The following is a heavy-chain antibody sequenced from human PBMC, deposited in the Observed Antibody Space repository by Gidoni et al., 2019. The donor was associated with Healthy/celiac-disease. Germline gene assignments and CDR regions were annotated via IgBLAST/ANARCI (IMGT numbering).Heavy chain of an antibody. CDR1: GGSFSGYY. D-gene: IGHD3-16*02. J-gene: IGHJ4*02. Sequence: QVQLQQWGAGLLKPSDTLSLTCAVYGGSFSGYYWSWLRQPPGKGLEWIGEINHSGSTNYNPSLKSRVTISVDTSKNQFSLKLSSVTAADTAVYYCARDRAPFGVYVWGSYRYVAFDYWGQGTLVTVSS. CDR2: INHSGST. CDR3: ARDRAPFGVYVWGSYRYVAFDY. V-gene: IGHV4-34*01.